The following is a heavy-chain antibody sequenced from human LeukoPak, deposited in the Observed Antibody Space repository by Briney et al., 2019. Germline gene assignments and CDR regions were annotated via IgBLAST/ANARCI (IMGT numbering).Heavy chain of an antibody. V-gene: IGHV4-59*01. CDR2: THYSGST. D-gene: IGHD5-12*01. J-gene: IGHJ4*02. Sequence: SETLSLTCTVPGGSISSYLWNWIRQPPGKGLEWIGYTHYSGSTNYNPSLKSRVTMSLDTSKNQFSLKLSSVTAADTAVYYCARGFRGYSGYDWYFDYWGQGILVTVSS. CDR1: GGSISSYL. CDR3: ARGFRGYSGYDWYFDY.